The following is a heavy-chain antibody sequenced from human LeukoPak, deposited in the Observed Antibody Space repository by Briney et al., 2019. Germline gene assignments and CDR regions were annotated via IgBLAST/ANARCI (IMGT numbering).Heavy chain of an antibody. V-gene: IGHV1-2*02. Sequence: ASVKVSCKASGYTFNTFGMNWVRQAPGQGLEWMGWINPNSGGTNYAQKFQGRVTMTRDTSISTAYMELSRLRSDDTAVYYCAREGLQDIVVVPAALDYWSQGTLVTVSS. D-gene: IGHD2-2*01. J-gene: IGHJ4*02. CDR3: AREGLQDIVVVPAALDY. CDR2: INPNSGGT. CDR1: GYTFNTFG.